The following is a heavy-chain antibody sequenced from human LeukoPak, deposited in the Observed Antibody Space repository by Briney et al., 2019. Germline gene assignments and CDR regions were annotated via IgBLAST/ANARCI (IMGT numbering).Heavy chain of an antibody. CDR1: GGSISSPNW. CDR3: ARPGIGGAFDI. D-gene: IGHD3-3*01. V-gene: IGHV4-4*02. Sequence: PSETLSLTCAVSGGSISSPNWWSWVRQPPGKGLEWIGEIYHSGSTNYNPSLKGRVTISIDRSKNQFSLKLTSVTAADTAIYYCARPGIGGAFDIWGQGTMVTVFS. CDR2: IYHSGST. J-gene: IGHJ3*02.